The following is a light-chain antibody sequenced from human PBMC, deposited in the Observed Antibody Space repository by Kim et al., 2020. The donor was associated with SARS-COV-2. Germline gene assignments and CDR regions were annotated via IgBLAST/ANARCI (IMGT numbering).Light chain of an antibody. CDR3: LQHNTYPYT. CDR2: GAS. V-gene: IGKV1-17*01. CDR1: QDIRNE. Sequence: DIQTTQSPSSLSASVGDRVTITCRASQDIRNELGWYQQKPGKAPRRLIYGASSLQSGVPSRFSGSGSGTEFTLTINSLQPEDFATYYCLQHNTYPYTVGQGTKLEI. J-gene: IGKJ2*01.